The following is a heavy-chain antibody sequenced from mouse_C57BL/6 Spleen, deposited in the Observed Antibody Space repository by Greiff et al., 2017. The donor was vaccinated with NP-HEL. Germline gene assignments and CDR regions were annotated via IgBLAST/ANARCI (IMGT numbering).Heavy chain of an antibody. CDR3: ARGGDGWGYFDV. V-gene: IGHV5-4*01. J-gene: IGHJ1*03. D-gene: IGHD1-1*02. Sequence: EVQRVESGGGLVKPGGSLKLSCAASGFTFSSYAMSWVRQTPEKRLEWVATISDGGSYTYYPDNVKGRFTISRDNAKNNLYLQMSHLKSEDTAMYYCARGGDGWGYFDVWGTGTTVTVSS. CDR2: ISDGGSYT. CDR1: GFTFSSYA.